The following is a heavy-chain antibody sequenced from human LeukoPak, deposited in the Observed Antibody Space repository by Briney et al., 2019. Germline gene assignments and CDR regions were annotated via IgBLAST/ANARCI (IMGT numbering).Heavy chain of an antibody. CDR2: IYTSGST. Sequence: SETLSLTCTVSGGPISSGSYYWSWIRQPAGKGLEWIGRIYTSGSTNYNPSLKSRVTISVDTSKNQFSLKLSSVTAADTAVYYCARGGNLHDAFDIWGQGTMVTVSS. D-gene: IGHD6-25*01. V-gene: IGHV4-61*02. J-gene: IGHJ3*02. CDR1: GGPISSGSYY. CDR3: ARGGNLHDAFDI.